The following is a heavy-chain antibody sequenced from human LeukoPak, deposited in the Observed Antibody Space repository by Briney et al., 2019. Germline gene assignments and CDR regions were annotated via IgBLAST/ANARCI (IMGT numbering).Heavy chain of an antibody. J-gene: IGHJ4*02. Sequence: GVPLRLSCAASGFTFSTYCMSCVRGAPGKGREWVANIKQDGSQKYYVDSVKGRFTISRDNAKNSLYLQMNSLRVEDTAVYYCVREEYGDHMWWWGQGTPVTVSS. CDR2: IKQDGSQK. D-gene: IGHD4-17*01. CDR1: GFTFSTYC. V-gene: IGHV3-7*01. CDR3: VREEYGDHMWW.